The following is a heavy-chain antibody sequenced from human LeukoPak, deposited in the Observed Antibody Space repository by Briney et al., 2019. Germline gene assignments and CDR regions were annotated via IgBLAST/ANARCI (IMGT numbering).Heavy chain of an antibody. D-gene: IGHD2-2*01. CDR3: ARVIWTRSYYFDY. V-gene: IGHV3-30*02. CDR1: GFIFSSYG. Sequence: PGGSLRLSCAASGFIFSSYGMHWVRQAPGRGLEWVTFIRFDGNIKYYADSVKGRFTISRDNAKNSLYLQMNSLRAEDTAVYYCARVIWTRSYYFDYWGQGTLVTVSS. CDR2: IRFDGNIK. J-gene: IGHJ4*02.